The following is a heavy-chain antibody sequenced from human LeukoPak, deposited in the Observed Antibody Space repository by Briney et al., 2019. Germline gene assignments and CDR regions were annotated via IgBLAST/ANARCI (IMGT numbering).Heavy chain of an antibody. CDR1: GGSISSYY. V-gene: IGHV4-59*08. J-gene: IGHJ4*02. CDR3: ARLAGVDTAMVDY. CDR2: IYYSGST. D-gene: IGHD5-18*01. Sequence: SETLSLTCTVSGGSISSYYWSWIRQPPGKGLEWIGYIYYSGSTNYNPSLKSRVTISVDTSKNQFSLKLSSVTAEDTAVYYCARLAGVDTAMVDYWGQGTLVTVSS.